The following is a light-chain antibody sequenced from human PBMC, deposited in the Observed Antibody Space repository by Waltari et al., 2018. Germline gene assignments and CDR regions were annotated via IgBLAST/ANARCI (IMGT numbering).Light chain of an antibody. CDR2: HAS. Sequence: EIVLTQSPGTLSLSPGERATLACRSSQRVSGFLAWYQQKPGQAPRILIYHASHRATGIPDRFSGSGSRTDFSLTISRLEPEDFAVYYCQNHEKLPATFGQGTKVEI. J-gene: IGKJ1*01. V-gene: IGKV3-20*01. CDR3: QNHEKLPAT. CDR1: QRVSGF.